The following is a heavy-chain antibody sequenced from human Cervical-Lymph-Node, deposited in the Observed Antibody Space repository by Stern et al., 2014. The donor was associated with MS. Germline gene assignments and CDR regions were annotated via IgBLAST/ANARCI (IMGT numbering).Heavy chain of an antibody. J-gene: IGHJ4*02. CDR3: ARFSDYFDF. CDR1: GFTFNDYA. Sequence: GHLVEYGGGVVQPGRSLRLSCAASGFTFNDYAIHWVRQAPGKGLEWVALISYDVNNNAYAASVNGRFTISSDNSLNTPYLPLNSLTTEETAVFYCARFSDYFDFWGQGTLVTVSS. D-gene: IGHD3-10*01. V-gene: IGHV3-30-3*01. CDR2: ISYDVNNN.